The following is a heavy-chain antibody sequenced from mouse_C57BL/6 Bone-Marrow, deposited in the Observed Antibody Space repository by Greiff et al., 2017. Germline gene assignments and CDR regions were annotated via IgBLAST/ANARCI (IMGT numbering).Heavy chain of an antibody. J-gene: IGHJ4*01. D-gene: IGHD2-12*01. CDR1: GFTFSDYG. CDR3: ARYDWYYAMDY. Sequence: EVMLVESGGGLVKPGGSLTLSCAASGFTFSDYGMHWVRQAPEKGLEWVAYISSGSSTIYYADTVKGRFTISRDNAKNTLFLQMTSLRSEDTAMYYCARYDWYYAMDYWGQGTSVTVSS. V-gene: IGHV5-17*01. CDR2: ISSGSSTI.